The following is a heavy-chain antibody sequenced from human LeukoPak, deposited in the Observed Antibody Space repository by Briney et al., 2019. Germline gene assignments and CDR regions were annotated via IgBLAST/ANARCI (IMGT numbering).Heavy chain of an antibody. Sequence: PGGSLRLSCAASGLTFSAYWGNWVRQAPGKGPEWVANIEQDGSEKNYVDSVKGRFTISRDNGENSLYLQMNSLRVEDTGVYYCVGGIGWLPDYWGQGTLVTVSS. CDR2: IEQDGSEK. CDR1: GLTFSAYW. D-gene: IGHD6-19*01. CDR3: VGGIGWLPDY. V-gene: IGHV3-7*01. J-gene: IGHJ4*02.